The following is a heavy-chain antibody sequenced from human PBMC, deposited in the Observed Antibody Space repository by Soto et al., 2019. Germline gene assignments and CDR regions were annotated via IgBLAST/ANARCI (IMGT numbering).Heavy chain of an antibody. V-gene: IGHV3-23*01. J-gene: IGHJ6*02. CDR3: AKDKGYGDYDLDYYYGMDV. CDR2: ISGSGGST. Sequence: PXGSLRLSCAASGFSFSSYAMSWVRQAPGKGLEWVSAISGSGGSTYYADSVKGRFTISRDNSKNTLYLQMNSLRAEDTAVYYCAKDKGYGDYDLDYYYGMDVWGQGTTVTVPS. D-gene: IGHD4-17*01. CDR1: GFSFSSYA.